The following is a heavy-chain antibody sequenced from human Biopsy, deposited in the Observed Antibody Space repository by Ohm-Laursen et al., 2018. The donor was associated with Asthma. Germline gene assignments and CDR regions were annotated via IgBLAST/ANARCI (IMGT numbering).Heavy chain of an antibody. J-gene: IGHJ6*02. CDR1: GFTFSSYA. D-gene: IGHD3-10*01. CDR3: ARDREVYGSGIGALYYYYYYGMDV. V-gene: IGHV3-21*04. CDR2: ISSSSSYI. Sequence: SLRLSCSASGFTFSSYAMSWARQAPGKGLEWVSSISSSSSYIYYADSVKGRFTISRDNAKNSLYLQMNSLRAEDTAVYYCARDREVYGSGIGALYYYYYYGMDVWGQGTTVTVSS.